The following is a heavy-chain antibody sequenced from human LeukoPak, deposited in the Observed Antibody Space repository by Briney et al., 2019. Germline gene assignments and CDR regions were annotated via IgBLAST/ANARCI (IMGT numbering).Heavy chain of an antibody. CDR3: ARGVIVVVPAAVGFDY. CDR1: GGSFSGYY. CDR2: INHSGST. J-gene: IGHJ4*02. Sequence: SETLSLTCAVYGGSFSGYYWSWIRQPPGKGLEWIGEINHSGSTNYNPSLESRVTISVDTSKNQFSLKLSSVTAADTAVYYCARGVIVVVPAAVGFDYWGQGTLVTVSS. V-gene: IGHV4-34*01. D-gene: IGHD2-2*01.